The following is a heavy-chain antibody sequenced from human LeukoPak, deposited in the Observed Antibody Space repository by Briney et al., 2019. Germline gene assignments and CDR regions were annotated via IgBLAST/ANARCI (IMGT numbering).Heavy chain of an antibody. J-gene: IGHJ4*02. CDR2: ISAYNGNT. D-gene: IGHD3-22*01. V-gene: IGHV1-18*01. Sequence: ASVTVSCKASGYTFTSSGISWVGQAPGQGREGMGWISAYNGNTNYEQKLQGRVTMTTDTSTSTAYMELRSLRSDDTAVYYCARGGLYYYDSSGYPFDYWGQGTLVTVSS. CDR1: GYTFTSSG. CDR3: ARGGLYYYDSSGYPFDY.